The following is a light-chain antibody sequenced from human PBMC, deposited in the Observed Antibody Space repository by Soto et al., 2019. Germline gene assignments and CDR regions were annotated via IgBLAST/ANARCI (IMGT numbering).Light chain of an antibody. V-gene: IGKV3-11*01. J-gene: IGKJ3*01. CDR2: DAS. CDR1: QSVSSY. CDR3: QQRSNWPPLFT. Sequence: EIVLTQSPATLSLSPGERATLSCRASQSVSSYLAWYQQKPGQAPRLLIYDASNRATGIPARFSGSGSGTAFTLPISSLEPEVFAVYYCQQRSNWPPLFTFGPGTKVDIK.